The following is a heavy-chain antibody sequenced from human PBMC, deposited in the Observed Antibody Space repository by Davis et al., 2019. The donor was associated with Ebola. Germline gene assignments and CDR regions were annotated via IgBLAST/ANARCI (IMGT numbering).Heavy chain of an antibody. CDR2: ITYDGSDK. J-gene: IGHJ4*02. Sequence: GESLKISCAASGFTFNDYGMHWVRQAPGKELEWVAFITYDGSDKHYPDSVKGRFTISRDNSKNTLYLEMNSLRVEDTAVFYCAKGASRTSSGPLFDYWGQGTLVTVSS. CDR3: AKGASRTSSGPLFDY. V-gene: IGHV3-30*02. CDR1: GFTFNDYG. D-gene: IGHD6-6*01.